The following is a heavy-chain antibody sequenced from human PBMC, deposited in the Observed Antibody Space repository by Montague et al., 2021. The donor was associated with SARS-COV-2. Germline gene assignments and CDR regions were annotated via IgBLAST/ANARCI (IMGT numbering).Heavy chain of an antibody. V-gene: IGHV4-59*12. J-gene: IGHJ6*02. CDR1: GGSFSHYY. CDR2: ISHTGST. Sequence: SETLSLTCSVYGGSFSHYYWTWIRQTPGKGLEWIGYISHTGSTNYNPSLQSRVSMFVDSSKSQFSLELSSVTAADTAIYYWARVSIWNHLYGMDVWGQGTTVIVSS. D-gene: IGHD3-3*01. CDR3: ARVSIWNHLYGMDV.